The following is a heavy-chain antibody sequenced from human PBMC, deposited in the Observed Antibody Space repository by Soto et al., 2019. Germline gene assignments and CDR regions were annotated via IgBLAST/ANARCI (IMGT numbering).Heavy chain of an antibody. CDR3: ARRRSGSYYRGGYCYYGMDV. D-gene: IGHD3-10*01. CDR1: GGSFSGYY. V-gene: IGHV4-34*01. J-gene: IGHJ6*02. CDR2: INHSGST. Sequence: QVQLQQWGAGLLKPSETLSLTCAVYGGSFSGYYWSWIRQPPGKGLEWIGEINHSGSTNYNPSLKSRFTISVDPSKNQFSLKLSSVTAADTAVYYCARRRSGSYYRGGYCYYGMDVWGQGTTVTVSS.